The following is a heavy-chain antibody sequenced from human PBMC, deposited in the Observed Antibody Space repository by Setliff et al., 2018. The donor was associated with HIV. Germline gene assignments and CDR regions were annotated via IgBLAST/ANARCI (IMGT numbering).Heavy chain of an antibody. CDR3: AREVDGDYGGFDY. V-gene: IGHV1-24*01. J-gene: IGHJ4*02. Sequence: ASVKVSCKVSGYTLTELSIHWVRQTFGKGLEWMGGFDPEDGEAIYAQKFQGRVTMTEDTSTDTAYMELSSLTSEDTAVYYCAREVDGDYGGFDYWGQGTLVTVSS. D-gene: IGHD4-17*01. CDR2: FDPEDGEA. CDR1: GYTLTELS.